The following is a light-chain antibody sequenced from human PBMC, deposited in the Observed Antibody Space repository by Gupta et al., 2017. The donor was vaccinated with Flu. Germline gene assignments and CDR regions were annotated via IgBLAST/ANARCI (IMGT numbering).Light chain of an antibody. CDR3: SAWADTRTYHVV. V-gene: IGLV1-44*01. CDR2: VYS. Sequence: QSVLAQPPSASGTPGHSLTISCSGRSSNIGSNNVNWYLQVPGTDHNLLIEVYSERTSGAPARFSFSNSSTSDSLALTGRQPEEEAEDDYSAWADTRTYHVVFGGGTTLTVL. J-gene: IGLJ2*01. CDR1: SSNIGSNN.